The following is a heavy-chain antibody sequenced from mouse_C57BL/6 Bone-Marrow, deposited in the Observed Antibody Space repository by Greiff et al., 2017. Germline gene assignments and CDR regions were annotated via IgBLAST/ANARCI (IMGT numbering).Heavy chain of an antibody. Sequence: ESGPGLVKPSPSLSLTCSVTGYSITSGYYWNWIRQFPGNKLEWMGYISYDGSNNYNPSLKNRNSITRDTSKNQFFLQLNSVTTEDTATYYCASDRRFPDYWGQGTTLTVSS. J-gene: IGHJ2*01. CDR2: ISYDGSN. CDR1: GYSITSGYY. CDR3: ASDRRFPDY. V-gene: IGHV3-6*01.